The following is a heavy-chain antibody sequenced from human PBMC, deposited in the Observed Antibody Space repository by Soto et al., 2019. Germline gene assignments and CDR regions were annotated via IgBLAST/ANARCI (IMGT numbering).Heavy chain of an antibody. CDR1: GYTFTSYY. D-gene: IGHD3-22*01. V-gene: IGHV1-46*01. Sequence: GASVKVSCKASGYTFTSYYMHWVRQAPGQGLEWMGIINPSGGSTSYAQKFQGRVTMTRDTSTSTVYMELSSLRSEDTAVYYCARCTLRTYDSSGYYSRGSWFDPWGQGTLVTVSS. J-gene: IGHJ5*02. CDR2: INPSGGST. CDR3: ARCTLRTYDSSGYYSRGSWFDP.